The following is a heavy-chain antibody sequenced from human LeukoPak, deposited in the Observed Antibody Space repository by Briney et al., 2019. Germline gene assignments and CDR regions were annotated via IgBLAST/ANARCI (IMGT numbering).Heavy chain of an antibody. Sequence: TGGSLRLSCAASGFTFDDYGMSWVRQAPGKGLEWVSGINWNGGSTGYADSVKGRFTISRDNSKNTLYLQMNSLRAEDTALYYCAKDLYSSGWYYFDYWGQGTLVTVSS. D-gene: IGHD6-19*01. CDR2: INWNGGST. CDR3: AKDLYSSGWYYFDY. V-gene: IGHV3-20*04. J-gene: IGHJ4*02. CDR1: GFTFDDYG.